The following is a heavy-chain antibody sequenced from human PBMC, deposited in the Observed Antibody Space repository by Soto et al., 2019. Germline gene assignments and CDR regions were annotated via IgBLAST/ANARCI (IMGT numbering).Heavy chain of an antibody. Sequence: ASVKVSCKASGYTFTAYYMYWVRQAPGQGLEWVGRINPKSGDTNYAQRFQGRVTMTGDTSISTAYLQLSSLRSDDTAFYYCAKFKQSPNGRDVWGQGTLVTVSS. V-gene: IGHV1-2*06. D-gene: IGHD2-8*01. J-gene: IGHJ4*02. CDR2: INPKSGDT. CDR3: AKFKQSPNGRDV. CDR1: GYTFTAYY.